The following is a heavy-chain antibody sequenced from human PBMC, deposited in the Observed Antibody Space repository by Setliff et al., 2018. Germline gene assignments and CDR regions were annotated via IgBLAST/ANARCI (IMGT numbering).Heavy chain of an antibody. J-gene: IGHJ6*03. D-gene: IGHD7-27*01. Sequence: SCTVYGFNFNKYWMYWVRQAPGKGLEWVSRINGDATIAHYADSVKGRFTISRDNARNALYLQMVSLRGEDTGVYFCAALDWGENFYNVDVWGKGTTGTSP. V-gene: IGHV3-74*01. CDR3: AALDWGENFYNVDV. CDR1: GFNFNKYW. CDR2: INGDATIA.